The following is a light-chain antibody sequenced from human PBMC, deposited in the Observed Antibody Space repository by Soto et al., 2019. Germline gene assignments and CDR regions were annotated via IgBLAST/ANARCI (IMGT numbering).Light chain of an antibody. J-gene: IGLJ1*01. V-gene: IGLV2-8*01. CDR3: SSHAGSKRV. CDR1: SSDVGGYNY. CDR2: EVS. Sequence: QSALTQPPSASGSPGQSVTISCTGTSSDVGGYNYVSWYQQHPGKAPKLMSYEVSKRPSGVPDRFSGSKSGNTASLTVSGLQAEDEADYYCSSHAGSKRVFGTGTKVTVL.